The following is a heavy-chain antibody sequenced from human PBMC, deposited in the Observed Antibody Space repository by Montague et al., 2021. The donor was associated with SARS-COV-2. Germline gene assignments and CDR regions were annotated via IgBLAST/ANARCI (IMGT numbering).Heavy chain of an antibody. V-gene: IGHV3-23*03. Sequence: SLRLSCAASGFTFSSYAMSWVRQAPGKGLEWVSVIYSGGSSTYYSYSVXGRFTISRDNSKNTLYLQMNSLRAEDTAVYYCAKVKHVHYDFWCGYRADYFDYWGQGTLGTVSS. D-gene: IGHD3-3*01. CDR2: IYSGGSST. J-gene: IGHJ4*02. CDR3: AKVKHVHYDFWCGYRADYFDY. CDR1: GFTFSSYA.